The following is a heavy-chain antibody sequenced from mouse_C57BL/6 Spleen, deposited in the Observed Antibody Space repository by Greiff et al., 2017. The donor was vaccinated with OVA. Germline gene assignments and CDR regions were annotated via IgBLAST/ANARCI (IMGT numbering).Heavy chain of an antibody. CDR2: IWSGGST. CDR3: ARTADYSNYWFAY. CDR1: GFSLTSYG. Sequence: VHLVESGPGLVQPSQSLSITCTVSGFSLTSYGVHWVRQSPGKRLEWLGVIWSGGSTDYNAAFISRLSISKDNSKSQVFFKMNSLQADDTAIYYCARTADYSNYWFAYWGQGTLVTVSA. D-gene: IGHD2-5*01. V-gene: IGHV2-2*01. J-gene: IGHJ3*01.